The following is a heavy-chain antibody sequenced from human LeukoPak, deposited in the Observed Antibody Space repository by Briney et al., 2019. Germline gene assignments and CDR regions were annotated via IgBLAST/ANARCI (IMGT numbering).Heavy chain of an antibody. D-gene: IGHD6-19*01. CDR1: GFTFSSYA. CDR2: ISGSGGST. J-gene: IGHJ3*02. Sequence: GGSLRLSCAASGFTFSSYAMSWVRQAPGKGLEWVSAISGSGGSTYYADSVKGRFTISRDNSKNTLYLQMNSLRAEDTAVYYCASGYSSGWPPHDAFDIWGQGTMVTVSS. CDR3: ASGYSSGWPPHDAFDI. V-gene: IGHV3-23*01.